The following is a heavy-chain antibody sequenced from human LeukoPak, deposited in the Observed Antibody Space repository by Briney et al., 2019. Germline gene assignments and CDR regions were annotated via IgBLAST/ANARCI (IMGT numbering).Heavy chain of an antibody. CDR3: ARFYTTSQYGSGYMDV. Sequence: SETLSLTCTVFGGSISSSSYYWGWIRQPPGKGLEWIGSMSYSGSTYYNPSLKSRVTIAVDTSKTQFSLKLSSVTAADTAVHYCARFYTTSQYGSGYMDVWGKGTTVTVSS. J-gene: IGHJ6*03. CDR1: GGSISSSSYY. CDR2: MSYSGST. V-gene: IGHV4-39*01. D-gene: IGHD3-10*01.